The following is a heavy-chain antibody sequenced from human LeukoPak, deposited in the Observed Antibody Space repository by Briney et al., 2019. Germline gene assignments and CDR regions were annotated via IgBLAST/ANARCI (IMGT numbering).Heavy chain of an antibody. J-gene: IGHJ6*02. CDR1: GGTFSSYA. V-gene: IGHV1-69*13. D-gene: IGHD2-2*01. CDR3: ARVIVVPAELRGVYYYYYYGMDV. CDR2: IIPIFGTA. Sequence: SVKVSCKASGGTFSSYAISWVRQAPGQGLEWMGGIIPIFGTANYAQKFQGRVTITADESTSTAYMELSSLRSEDTAVYYCARVIVVPAELRGVYYYYYYGMDVWGQGTTVTVSS.